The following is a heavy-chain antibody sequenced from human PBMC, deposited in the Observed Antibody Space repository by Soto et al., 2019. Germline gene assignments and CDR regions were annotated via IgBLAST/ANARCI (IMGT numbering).Heavy chain of an antibody. Sequence: QVQLVESGGGVVQPGRSLRLSCAVSGLTFSGYGMHWVRQAPGKGLAWVAVISDDGSNKYYADSVKGRFTISRDNSKNTLYLQMSSLIAEDTAMYYCAKPPDGYYSHDAFDIWGQGTMVTVSS. V-gene: IGHV3-30*18. CDR1: GLTFSGYG. D-gene: IGHD1-26*01. CDR3: AKPPDGYYSHDAFDI. J-gene: IGHJ3*02. CDR2: ISDDGSNK.